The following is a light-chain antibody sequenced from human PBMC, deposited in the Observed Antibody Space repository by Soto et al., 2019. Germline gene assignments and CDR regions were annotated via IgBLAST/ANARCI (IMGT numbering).Light chain of an antibody. V-gene: IGKV3-15*01. CDR3: QQYGSSPALP. J-gene: IGKJ4*01. CDR1: QSVSSN. CDR2: GAS. Sequence: IGMSQSPATVSVSEGERATLSCRASQSVSSNLAWYQQKPGQAPRLLIYGASTRATGIPARFSGSGSGTEFTLTISRLEPEDFAVYYCQQYGSSPALPIGGGTKVDIK.